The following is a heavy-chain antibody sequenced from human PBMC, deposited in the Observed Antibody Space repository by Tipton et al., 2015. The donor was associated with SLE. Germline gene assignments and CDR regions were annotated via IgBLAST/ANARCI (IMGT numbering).Heavy chain of an antibody. CDR3: ARGGKWRVGASRGYYAMDV. J-gene: IGHJ6*02. CDR1: GFTFSSYE. CDR2: ISSSGSTI. Sequence: SLRLSCAASGFTFSSYEMNWVRQAPGKGLEWVSYISSSGSTIYNADSVRGRFTISRDNAKNSLFLQMNSLRAEDTAVYYCARGGKWRVGASRGYYAMDVWGQGTTVTVSS. V-gene: IGHV3-48*03. D-gene: IGHD1-26*01.